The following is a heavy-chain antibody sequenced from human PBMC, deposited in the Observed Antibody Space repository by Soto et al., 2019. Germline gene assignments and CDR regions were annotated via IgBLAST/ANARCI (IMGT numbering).Heavy chain of an antibody. J-gene: IGHJ3*02. CDR3: ARGVGVLRFLEWLSHDAFDI. D-gene: IGHD3-3*01. CDR2: IWYDGSNK. V-gene: IGHV3-33*01. Sequence: GGSLRLSCAASGFTFSSYGMHWVRQAPGKGLEWVAVIWYDGSNKYYADSVKSRFTISRDNSKNTLYLQMNSLRAEDTAVYYCARGVGVLRFLEWLSHDAFDIWGQGTMVTVSS. CDR1: GFTFSSYG.